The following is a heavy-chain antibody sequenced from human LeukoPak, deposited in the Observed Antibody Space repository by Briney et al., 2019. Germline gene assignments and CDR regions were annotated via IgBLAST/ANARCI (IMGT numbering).Heavy chain of an antibody. J-gene: IGHJ4*02. CDR2: IYYSGST. Sequence: SETLSLTCTVSGGSISSSNYSWGWIRQPPGKGLEWIGNIYYSGSTYYNPSLKSRVTISVDMSKNQFTVKLSSVTAADTAVYYCASLLRTSRDGYNFDYWGQGTLVTVSS. D-gene: IGHD5-24*01. V-gene: IGHV4-39*01. CDR1: GGSISSSNYS. CDR3: ASLLRTSRDGYNFDY.